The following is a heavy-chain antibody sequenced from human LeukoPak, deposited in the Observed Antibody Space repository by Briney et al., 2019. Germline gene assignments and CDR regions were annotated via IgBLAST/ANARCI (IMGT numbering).Heavy chain of an antibody. J-gene: IGHJ4*02. V-gene: IGHV3-43*01. Sequence: PGGSLRLSCAASGFTFSGFWMHWVRQAPGKGLEWVSLISWDGGSTYYADSVKGRFTISRDNSKNSLYLQMNSLRTEDTALYYCAKGRYCSSTSCPNYFDYWGQGTLVTVSS. CDR3: AKGRYCSSTSCPNYFDY. CDR2: ISWDGGST. D-gene: IGHD2-2*01. CDR1: GFTFSGFW.